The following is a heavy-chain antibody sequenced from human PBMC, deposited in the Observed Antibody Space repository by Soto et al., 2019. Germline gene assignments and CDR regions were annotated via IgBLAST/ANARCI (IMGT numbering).Heavy chain of an antibody. D-gene: IGHD6-6*01. CDR2: INPVNGDT. Sequence: ASVKVSCKTSGYTFNDYYMQWVRQAPGQGPEFMGWINPVNGDTGSAQKFQGRVTMTRDTSIRTFYLQWSSLKASDTAMYYCARRGDRRRPAPFSSSSGFFDPWGQGTLVTV. CDR3: ARRGDRRRPAPFSSSSGFFDP. J-gene: IGHJ5*02. V-gene: IGHV1-2*02. CDR1: GYTFNDYY.